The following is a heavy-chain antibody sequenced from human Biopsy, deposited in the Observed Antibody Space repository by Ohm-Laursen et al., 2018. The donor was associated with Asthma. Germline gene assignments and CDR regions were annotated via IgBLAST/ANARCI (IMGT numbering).Heavy chain of an antibody. J-gene: IGHJ4*02. V-gene: IGHV4-59*01. CDR3: AGFCSGGNCPDH. D-gene: IGHD2-15*01. Sequence: TLSLTCSVSGVSIRSYYRTWIRQPPGKGLEWIGNIHYSGSTYSNPPLKSRVTISVDTSKKQISLRLSSVIAADTAVYYCAGFCSGGNCPDHWGQGTLVTASS. CDR1: GVSIRSYY. CDR2: IHYSGST.